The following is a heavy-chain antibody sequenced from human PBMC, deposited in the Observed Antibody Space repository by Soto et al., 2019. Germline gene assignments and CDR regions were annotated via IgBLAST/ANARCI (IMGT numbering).Heavy chain of an antibody. J-gene: IGHJ3*02. V-gene: IGHV3-66*01. CDR2: IYSDGST. CDR1: GFSVNSNY. D-gene: IGHD3-22*01. Sequence: GGSLRLSCAASGFSVNSNYMSWVRQAPGKGLEWVSVIYSDGSTYYADSVKGRFIISRDNSKNTLYLQMNSLRAEDTAVYYCAKGQWFDAFDIWGQGTMVTVSS. CDR3: AKGQWFDAFDI.